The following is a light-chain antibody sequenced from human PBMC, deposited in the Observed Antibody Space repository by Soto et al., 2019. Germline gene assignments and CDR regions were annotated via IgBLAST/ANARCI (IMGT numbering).Light chain of an antibody. V-gene: IGKV3-15*01. CDR1: QSVSTN. J-gene: IGKJ2*03. Sequence: EIVMTQSPASLSVSPGERVTLSCRASQSVSTNLVWYQQKPGQAPRLLIYAASTRATGIPARFSGSGFGTEFTLAISSLQSEDAAVYYCQEYVDWPPTFSFGQGTKLEIK. CDR3: QEYVDWPPTFS. CDR2: AAS.